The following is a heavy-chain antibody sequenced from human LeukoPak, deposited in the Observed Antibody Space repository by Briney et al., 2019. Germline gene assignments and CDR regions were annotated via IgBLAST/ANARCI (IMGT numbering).Heavy chain of an antibody. D-gene: IGHD2-15*01. V-gene: IGHV1-2*02. Sequence: ASVKVSCKASGYTFTSYDINWVRQATGQGLEWMGWINPNSGGTNYAQKFQGRVTMTRDTSISTAYMELSRLRSDDTAVYYCARDTRFGGSCNYWGQGTLVTVSS. J-gene: IGHJ4*02. CDR1: GYTFTSYD. CDR3: ARDTRFGGSCNY. CDR2: INPNSGGT.